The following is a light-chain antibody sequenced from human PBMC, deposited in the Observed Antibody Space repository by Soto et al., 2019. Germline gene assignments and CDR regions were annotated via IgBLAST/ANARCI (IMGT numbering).Light chain of an antibody. J-gene: IGLJ1*01. CDR1: SSNIGSNT. CDR3: AAWDDSLNGYV. CDR2: SNN. V-gene: IGLV1-44*01. Sequence: QSALTQPPSASGTPGQRVTISCSGSSSNIGSNTVNWYQQLPGTAPKLLIYSNNQRPSGVPDRFSGSKSGTSASLAISGLHSEDEADYYCAAWDDSLNGYVSGTGTKVTVL.